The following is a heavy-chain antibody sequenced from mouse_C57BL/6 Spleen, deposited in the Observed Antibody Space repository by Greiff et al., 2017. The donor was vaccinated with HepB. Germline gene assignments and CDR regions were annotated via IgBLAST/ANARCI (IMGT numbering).Heavy chain of an antibody. Sequence: EVQLQQSGPGLVKPSQSLSLTCSVTGYSITSGYSWNWIRQFPGNKLEWMGYISYDGSNNYNPSLKNRISITRDTSKNQFFLKLNSVTTEDTATYDCARENYGSSSLDYWGQGTTLTVSS. V-gene: IGHV3-6*01. D-gene: IGHD1-1*01. J-gene: IGHJ2*01. CDR2: ISYDGSN. CDR1: GYSITSGYS. CDR3: ARENYGSSSLDY.